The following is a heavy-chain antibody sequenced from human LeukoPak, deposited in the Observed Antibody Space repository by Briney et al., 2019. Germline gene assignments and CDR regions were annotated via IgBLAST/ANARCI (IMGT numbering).Heavy chain of an antibody. CDR2: ISVSGGST. CDR3: AKTLGSSREPGDY. D-gene: IGHD6-13*01. J-gene: IGHJ4*02. CDR1: GFTVTSNY. V-gene: IGHV3-23*01. Sequence: GGSLRLSCAASGFTVTSNYMTWVRQAPGKGLEWVSAISVSGGSTYYADSVKGRFTISRDNSQNTLYLQMNSLRAEDTAVYYCAKTLGSSREPGDYWGQGTLVTVSS.